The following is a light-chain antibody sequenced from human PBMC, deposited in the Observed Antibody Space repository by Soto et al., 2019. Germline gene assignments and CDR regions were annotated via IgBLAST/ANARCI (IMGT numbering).Light chain of an antibody. CDR1: SSDAGGYNY. CDR3: SSYTSSSTHVV. V-gene: IGLV2-14*01. CDR2: DVS. J-gene: IGLJ2*01. Sequence: QSALTQPASVSGSPGQSITISCTGTSSDAGGYNYVSWYQQHPGKAPKLMIYDVSNRPSGVSNRFSGSKSGNTASLTISGLQAEDEADYYSSSYTSSSTHVVFGGGTQLTVL.